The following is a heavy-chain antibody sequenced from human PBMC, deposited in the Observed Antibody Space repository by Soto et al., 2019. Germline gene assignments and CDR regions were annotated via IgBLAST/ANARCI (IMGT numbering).Heavy chain of an antibody. D-gene: IGHD2-15*01. Sequence: QVQLQQWGAGLLKPSETLSLTCAVYGGSFSGYYWSWIRQPPGKGLEWIGEINHSGSTNYNPSLKSRVPISVDTSKNQFSLKLSSVTAADTAVYYCARGEKVDSGGSLLDWFDPWGQGTLVTVSS. CDR3: ARGEKVDSGGSLLDWFDP. V-gene: IGHV4-34*01. J-gene: IGHJ5*02. CDR1: GGSFSGYY. CDR2: INHSGST.